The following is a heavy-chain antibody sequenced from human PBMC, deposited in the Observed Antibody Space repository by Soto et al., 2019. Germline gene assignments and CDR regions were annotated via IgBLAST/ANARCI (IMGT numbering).Heavy chain of an antibody. V-gene: IGHV1-69*06. CDR1: GGTFSSYA. D-gene: IGHD6-19*01. Sequence: RASVKVSCKASGGTFSSYAISWVRQAPGQGLEWMGGIIPIFGTANYAQKFQGRVTITADKSTSTAYMELSSLRSEDTAVYYCAREAAVAYGAFDIWGQGTMVTVSS. CDR3: AREAAVAYGAFDI. J-gene: IGHJ3*02. CDR2: IIPIFGTA.